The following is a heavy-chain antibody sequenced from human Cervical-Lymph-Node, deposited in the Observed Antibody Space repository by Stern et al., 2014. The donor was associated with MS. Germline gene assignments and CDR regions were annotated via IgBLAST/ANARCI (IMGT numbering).Heavy chain of an antibody. V-gene: IGHV1-69*01. CDR3: ARDLGGFGGGY. CDR1: GGTFSSYA. D-gene: IGHD3-16*01. CDR2: IIPIFGTA. J-gene: IGHJ4*02. Sequence: VQLVQSGAEVKKPGSSVKVSCKASGGTFSSYAISWVRQAPGQGLEWMGGIIPIFGTANYAQKFQGRVTITADEPTGTAYRELSSLRSEDRAVYYGARDLGGFGGGYWGQGPLVTVSS.